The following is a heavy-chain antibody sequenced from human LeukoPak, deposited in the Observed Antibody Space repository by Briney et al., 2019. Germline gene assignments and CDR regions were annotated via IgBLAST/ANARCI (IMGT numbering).Heavy chain of an antibody. D-gene: IGHD6-19*01. CDR3: ARGVFYSSDYSNCCDP. CDR1: VFTVSSNC. J-gene: IGHJ5*02. V-gene: IGHV3-53*01. CDR2: IYSGGST. Sequence: PGGSLRLSCAASVFTVSSNCMSWVRQAPGQGLEWVSVIYSGGSTYYADSVKGRFTISRDNAKNSLYLQMNSLRAEDTAVYYCARGVFYSSDYSNCCDPWGQGTLVTVSS.